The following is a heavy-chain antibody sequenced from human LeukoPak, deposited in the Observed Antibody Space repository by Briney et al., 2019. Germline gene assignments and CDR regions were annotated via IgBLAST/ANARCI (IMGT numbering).Heavy chain of an antibody. CDR2: TYYRSKWHN. CDR1: GDSVSNNVAV. J-gene: IGHJ4*02. CDR3: ARESHVSREDS. Sequence: SQTLSLTCVISGDSVSNNVAVWNWIRQSPSRGLEWLGRTYYRSKWHNHYAVSMESRITISPDTSKNQFYLQLDSVTPEDTAVYYCARESHVSREDSWGQGTLVTVSS. V-gene: IGHV6-1*01. D-gene: IGHD1-26*01.